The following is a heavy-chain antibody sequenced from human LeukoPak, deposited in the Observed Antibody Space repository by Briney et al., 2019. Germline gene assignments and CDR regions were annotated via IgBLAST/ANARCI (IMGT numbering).Heavy chain of an antibody. CDR1: GFTFSRSA. Sequence: PGGSLRLSCAASGFTFSRSAMTWVRQTPGKGLDWVSSISSSGNTYYADSVKGRFTISRDNSKNTLHLQMNSLRAEDTAVYYCARDSLEEYYFDYWGQGTLVTVSS. V-gene: IGHV3-23*01. CDR2: ISSSGNT. J-gene: IGHJ4*02. CDR3: ARDSLEEYYFDY.